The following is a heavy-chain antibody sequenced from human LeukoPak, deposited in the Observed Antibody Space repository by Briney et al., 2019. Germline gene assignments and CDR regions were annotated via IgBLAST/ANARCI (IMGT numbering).Heavy chain of an antibody. D-gene: IGHD2-2*01. CDR3: ARLGVPAAMDY. J-gene: IGHJ4*02. Sequence: SETLSLTCAVYGGSFSGYYWSWIRQPPGKGLEWIGEINHSGSSNYNPSLKSRVTISVDTSKNQFSLKLSSVTAADTAVYYCARLGVPAAMDYWGQGTLVTVSS. V-gene: IGHV4-34*01. CDR1: GGSFSGYY. CDR2: INHSGSS.